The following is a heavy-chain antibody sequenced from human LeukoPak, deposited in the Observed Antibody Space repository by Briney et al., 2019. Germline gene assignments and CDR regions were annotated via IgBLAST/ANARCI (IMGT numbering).Heavy chain of an antibody. J-gene: IGHJ6*03. D-gene: IGHD3-22*01. Sequence: GGSLRLSCAASGFTFSSYSMNWVRQAPGKGLEWVSSISSSSSYIYYADSVKGRFTISRDNAKNSLYLQMNSLRAEDTAVYYCARGGQYYYDSSGYYYYMDVLGKGTTVTVSS. CDR3: ARGGQYYYDSSGYYYYMDV. CDR1: GFTFSSYS. V-gene: IGHV3-21*01. CDR2: ISSSSSYI.